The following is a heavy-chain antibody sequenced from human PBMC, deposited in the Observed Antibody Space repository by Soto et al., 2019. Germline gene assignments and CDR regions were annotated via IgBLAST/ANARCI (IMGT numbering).Heavy chain of an antibody. J-gene: IGHJ4*02. CDR3: ARQLYYDYVWGSYRPNSPFDY. CDR2: INPSGGST. V-gene: IGHV1-46*01. D-gene: IGHD3-16*02. CDR1: GYTFTSYY. Sequence: ASVKVSCKASGYTFTSYYMHWVRQAPGQGLEWMGIINPSGGSTSYAQKFQGRVTMTRDTSTSTVYMELSSLRSEDTAVYYCARQLYYDYVWGSYRPNSPFDYWGQGTLVTVSS.